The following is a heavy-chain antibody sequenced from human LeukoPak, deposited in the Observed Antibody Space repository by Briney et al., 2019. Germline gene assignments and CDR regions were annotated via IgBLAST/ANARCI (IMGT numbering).Heavy chain of an antibody. CDR3: ARVYGWYSFFDY. J-gene: IGHJ4*02. CDR2: INSDGSST. CDR1: GFTFSSYW. D-gene: IGHD6-19*01. Sequence: PGGSLRLSCAASGFTFSSYWMHWVRQAPGKGLVWVSRINSDGSSTSYADSVKGRFTISRDNAKNTLYLQMNSLRAEDTAVYYCARVYGWYSFFDYWGQGTLVTVSS. V-gene: IGHV3-74*01.